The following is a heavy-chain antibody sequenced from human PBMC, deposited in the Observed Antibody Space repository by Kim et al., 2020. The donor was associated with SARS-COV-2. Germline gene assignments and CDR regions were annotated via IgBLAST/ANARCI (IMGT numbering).Heavy chain of an antibody. J-gene: IGHJ4*02. V-gene: IGHV3-23*01. CDR2: ISGSGGST. CDR3: AKDGMRLRFLEWLPYYFDY. Sequence: GGSLRLSCAASGFTFSSYAMSWVRQAPGKGLEWVSAISGSGGSTYYADSVKGRFTISRDNSKNTLYLQMNSLRAEDTAVYYCAKDGMRLRFLEWLPYYFDYWGQGTLVTVSS. D-gene: IGHD3-3*01. CDR1: GFTFSSYA.